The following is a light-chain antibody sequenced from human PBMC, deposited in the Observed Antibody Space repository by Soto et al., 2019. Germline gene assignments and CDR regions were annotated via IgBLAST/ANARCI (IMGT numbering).Light chain of an antibody. Sequence: ETVMTQSRASLSGSPGERSTLSCRASQSVSNNLAWYQQRPGQAPRLLIYGASTRATGIPARFSGSGSGTEFTLTISSLQSEDFAVYYCQQYNNWPPWTFGQGTKVDIK. J-gene: IGKJ1*01. V-gene: IGKV3-15*01. CDR1: QSVSNN. CDR2: GAS. CDR3: QQYNNWPPWT.